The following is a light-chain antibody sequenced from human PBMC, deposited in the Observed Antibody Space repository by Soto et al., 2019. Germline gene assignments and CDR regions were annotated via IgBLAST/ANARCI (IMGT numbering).Light chain of an antibody. J-gene: IGKJ1*01. V-gene: IGKV3-11*01. CDR1: QSVASY. CDR3: QQRSNWPLT. Sequence: EIVLTQSPATLSLSPGEGATLSCRASQSVASYLAWYQQKPGQAPRLLIYDASHRATGIPARFSDSGPGTDFTLPISSLEPEDFAGYFCQQRSNWPLTFGQWTKVEIK. CDR2: DAS.